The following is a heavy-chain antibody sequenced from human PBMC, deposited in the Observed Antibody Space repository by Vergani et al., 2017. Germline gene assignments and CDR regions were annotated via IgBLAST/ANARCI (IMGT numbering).Heavy chain of an antibody. CDR2: INPSGGHT. J-gene: IGHJ4*02. D-gene: IGHD3-9*01. V-gene: IGHV1-46*03. CDR3: ARGDYGILTGYRY. Sequence: QVQVVQSGAEVKKSGASVKVSCKTSGYTFSNYYMHWVRQAPGKGLEWIGIINPSGGHTNYAQKFQGRVTMTRDTSTSTVYMERSSLRSEDTAIYYCARGDYGILTGYRYWGQGTLGTVSA. CDR1: GYTFSNYY.